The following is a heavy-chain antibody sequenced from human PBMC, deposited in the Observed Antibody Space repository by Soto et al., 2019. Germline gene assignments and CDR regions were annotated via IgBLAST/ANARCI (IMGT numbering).Heavy chain of an antibody. CDR1: GGSISSGGYY. Sequence: TSETLSLTCTVSGGSISSGGYYWSWIRQHPGKGLEWIGYIYYSGSTYYNPSLKSRVTISVDTSKNQFSLKLSSVTAADTAVYYCAREGPTKLFDPWGQGTLVTVSS. CDR3: AREGPTKLFDP. J-gene: IGHJ5*02. CDR2: IYYSGST. D-gene: IGHD2-2*01. V-gene: IGHV4-31*03.